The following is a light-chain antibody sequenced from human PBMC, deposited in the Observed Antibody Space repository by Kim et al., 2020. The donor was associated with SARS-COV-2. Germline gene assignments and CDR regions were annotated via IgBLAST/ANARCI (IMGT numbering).Light chain of an antibody. CDR1: HKHSGHQR. CDR3: SAWDSSLSAWV. V-gene: IGLV10-54*01. Sequence: RPTATRPGPGNHKHSGHQRAAWLQHHQGHPPKLLSYRVNNRPPGISERLSASRSGNTASLTITGLQPEDEADYYCSAWDSSLSAWVFGGGTKLTVL. J-gene: IGLJ3*02. CDR2: RVN.